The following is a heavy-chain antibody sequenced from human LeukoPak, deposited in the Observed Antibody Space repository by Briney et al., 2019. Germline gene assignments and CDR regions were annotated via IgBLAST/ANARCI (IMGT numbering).Heavy chain of an antibody. J-gene: IGHJ4*02. Sequence: GGSLRLSCAASGFTFSSYWMSWVRQAPGKGLEWVANIKQDGSEKYYVDSVKGRFTISRDNAKNSLYLQVNSLRAEDTAVYYCARAPLLDSSSYDYWGQGTLVTVSS. D-gene: IGHD6-13*01. CDR2: IKQDGSEK. CDR1: GFTFSSYW. CDR3: ARAPLLDSSSYDY. V-gene: IGHV3-7*01.